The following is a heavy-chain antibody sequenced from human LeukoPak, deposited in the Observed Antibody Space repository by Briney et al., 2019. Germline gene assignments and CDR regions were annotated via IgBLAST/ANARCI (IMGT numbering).Heavy chain of an antibody. CDR3: ASGNEWELFDY. CDR2: INPSSGGT. V-gene: IGHV1-2*02. Sequence: APVKVSCKASGYIFTGYYMHWVRQAPGQGLEWMGWINPSSGGTNYAQKFQGRVTMTRDTSISTAYMELSRLRSDDTAVYFCASGNEWELFDYWGQGTLVTVSS. D-gene: IGHD1-26*01. CDR1: GYIFTGYY. J-gene: IGHJ4*02.